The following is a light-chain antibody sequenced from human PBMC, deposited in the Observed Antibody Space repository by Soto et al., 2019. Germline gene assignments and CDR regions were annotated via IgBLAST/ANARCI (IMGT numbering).Light chain of an antibody. J-gene: IGKJ1*01. CDR1: QSVSSSY. Sequence: EIVLTQSPGTLSLSPGERATLSCRASQSVSSSYLAWYQQKPGQAPRLLIYGASSRATGIPDRFSGSGSGTHFTLTISRLEPEDFAVYYCQQYGSLRTFGQGTKVEIK. CDR3: QQYGSLRT. V-gene: IGKV3-20*01. CDR2: GAS.